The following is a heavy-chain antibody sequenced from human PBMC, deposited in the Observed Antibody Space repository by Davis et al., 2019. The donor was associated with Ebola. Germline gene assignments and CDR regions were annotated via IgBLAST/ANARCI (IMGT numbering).Heavy chain of an antibody. V-gene: IGHV3-9*01. CDR1: GYSFTSYW. CDR2: ISWNSGTI. J-gene: IGHJ4*02. CDR3: ATNTKGFRYGFDF. Sequence: SLKISCKGSGYSFTSYWIGWVRQLPGKGLEWVAGISWNSGTIDYADSVKGRFTISRDNGENSLYLQINSLKTEDTALYYCATNTKGFRYGFDFWGQGTLVAVSS. D-gene: IGHD5-18*01.